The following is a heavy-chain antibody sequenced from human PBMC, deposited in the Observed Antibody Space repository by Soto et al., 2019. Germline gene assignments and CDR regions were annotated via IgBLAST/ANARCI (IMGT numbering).Heavy chain of an antibody. V-gene: IGHV1-69*01. Sequence: QVRLVQSGAEVKKPGSSVKVSCKASGGTFSSYAISWVRQAPGQGLEWMGGIIPIFGTANYAQKFQGRVTITADESTRRADMELSDLRSECRAVYYFARGDGQWRLRAAFDIWGQGTMVTVSS. J-gene: IGHJ3*02. CDR1: GGTFSSYA. CDR2: IIPIFGTA. CDR3: ARGDGQWRLRAAFDI. D-gene: IGHD6-19*01.